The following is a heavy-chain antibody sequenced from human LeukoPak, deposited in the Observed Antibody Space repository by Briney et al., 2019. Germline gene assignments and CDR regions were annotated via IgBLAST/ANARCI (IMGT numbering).Heavy chain of an antibody. D-gene: IGHD5-18*01. V-gene: IGHV1-8*03. J-gene: IGHJ6*03. CDR2: MSPNSGNT. CDR1: GYTFTSYD. Sequence: ASVKVSCRASGYTFTSYDINWVRQATGQGLEWMGWMSPNSGNTGYAQKFQGRVTITRNTSISTAYLELSSLRSEDTAVYYCASPAMAFIDQGRYNYYYYMDVWGKGTTVTVSS. CDR3: ASPAMAFIDQGRYNYYYYMDV.